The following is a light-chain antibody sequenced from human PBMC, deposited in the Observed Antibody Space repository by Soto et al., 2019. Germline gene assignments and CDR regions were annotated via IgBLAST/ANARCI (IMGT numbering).Light chain of an antibody. Sequence: DIQMTQSPSTLSASIVDRVTITCRASQSISSWLAWYQQKPGKAPKLLIYDASSLESGVPSRFSGSGSGTDFTLTISGLQPEDLATYYCQSYNTARPTVGQGTRLEIK. J-gene: IGKJ5*01. V-gene: IGKV1-5*01. CDR1: QSISSW. CDR3: QSYNTARPT. CDR2: DAS.